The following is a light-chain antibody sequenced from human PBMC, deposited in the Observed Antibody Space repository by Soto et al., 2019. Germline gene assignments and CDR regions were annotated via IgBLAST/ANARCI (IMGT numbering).Light chain of an antibody. J-gene: IGLJ1*01. V-gene: IGLV1-44*01. CDR1: SSNIGANT. Sequence: QAVVTQPPSASGTPGQRVTISCSGSSSNIGANTVSWYQHVPGTAPKLLIYVDSQRPSGVPDRFSGSKSGTSASLAISGLRSEDEADYYCAAWDDSLNGYVLGTGTKLTVL. CDR2: VDS. CDR3: AAWDDSLNGYV.